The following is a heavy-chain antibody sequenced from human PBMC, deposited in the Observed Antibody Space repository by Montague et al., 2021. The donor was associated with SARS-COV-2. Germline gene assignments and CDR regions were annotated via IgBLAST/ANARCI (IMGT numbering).Heavy chain of an antibody. Sequence: SETLSLTCTVSGGSISSSSYYWGWIRQPPGKGLEWIGSIYYSGSTYYNPSLKSRVTISVDTSKNQLSLKLSSVTAADTAVYYCAGLGSPRITIFGVVTHNWFDPWGQGTLVTVSS. CDR1: GGSISSSSYY. D-gene: IGHD3-3*01. J-gene: IGHJ5*02. CDR2: IYYSGST. V-gene: IGHV4-39*01. CDR3: AGLGSPRITIFGVVTHNWFDP.